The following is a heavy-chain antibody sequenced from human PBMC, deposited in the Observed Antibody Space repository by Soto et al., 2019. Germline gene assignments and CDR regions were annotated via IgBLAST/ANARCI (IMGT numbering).Heavy chain of an antibody. D-gene: IGHD3-22*01. CDR3: AKGSDSSGYWYFDL. Sequence: XGSRRRSCAAAGFTFSSYGMHWVRQAPGKGLEWVAVISYDGSNKYYADSVKGRFTISRDNSKNTLYLQMNSLRAEDTAVYYCAKGSDSSGYWYFDLWGRGTLVTVSS. J-gene: IGHJ2*01. CDR1: GFTFSSYG. CDR2: ISYDGSNK. V-gene: IGHV3-30*18.